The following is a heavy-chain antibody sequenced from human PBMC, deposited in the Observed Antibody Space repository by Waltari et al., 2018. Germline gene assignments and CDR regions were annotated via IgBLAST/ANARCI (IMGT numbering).Heavy chain of an antibody. CDR1: GGSISSHY. CDR2: IYYSGST. Sequence: QVQLQESGPGLVKPSETLSLTCTVSGGSISSHYWSWIRQPPGKGLEWIGYIYYSGSTNYNPSLKSRVTISVDTSKNQFSLKLSSVTAADTAVYYCASTHSSSWYGYNWFDPWGQGTLVTVSS. D-gene: IGHD6-13*01. J-gene: IGHJ5*02. V-gene: IGHV4-59*11. CDR3: ASTHSSSWYGYNWFDP.